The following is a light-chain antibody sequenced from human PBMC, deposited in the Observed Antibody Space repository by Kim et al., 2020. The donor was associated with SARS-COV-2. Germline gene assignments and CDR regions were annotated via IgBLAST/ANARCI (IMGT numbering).Light chain of an antibody. V-gene: IGKV1-12*01. CDR2: AAS. J-gene: IGKJ4*01. CDR1: QEISKW. CDR3: QQAASFPLI. Sequence: ASIGYNVTYTCLASQEISKWVAWYQQKPGKAPRFLIYAASSLRSGVPSRFSGSGSGTAFTLTINSLQSDDFATYYCQQAASFPLIFGGGTKVDIK.